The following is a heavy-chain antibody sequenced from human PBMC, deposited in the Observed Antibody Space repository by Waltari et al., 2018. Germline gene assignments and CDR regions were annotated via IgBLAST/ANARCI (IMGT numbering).Heavy chain of an antibody. D-gene: IGHD2-2*01. J-gene: IGHJ4*02. V-gene: IGHV4-4*02. Sequence: QVPLQDSGQGLVKPSRTLSLTCAVSGYSISGNYWLSWVRQSPKKGLEWIGQFYHSGKTHYNPSIQSRVTISVDKPKNQFSLNMKSVTAEDTAVDYCAGDRAIGLFFDYWGRGTLVTVSS. CDR1: GYSISGNYW. CDR3: AGDRAIGLFFDY. CDR2: FYHSGKT.